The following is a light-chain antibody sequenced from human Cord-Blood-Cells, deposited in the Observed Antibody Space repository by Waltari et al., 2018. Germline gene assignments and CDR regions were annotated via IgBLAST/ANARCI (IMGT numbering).Light chain of an antibody. CDR1: SSDVGGYNY. CDR2: AVS. Sequence: QSALTQPASVSGSPGQSITISCTGTSSDVGGYNYVSWYQQHPGKAPKLMIYAVSNRPSGVSNLFSGSKSGNTASLTISGLQAEDEADYYCSSYTSSSTVVFGGGTTLTVL. J-gene: IGLJ2*01. CDR3: SSYTSSSTVV. V-gene: IGLV2-14*01.